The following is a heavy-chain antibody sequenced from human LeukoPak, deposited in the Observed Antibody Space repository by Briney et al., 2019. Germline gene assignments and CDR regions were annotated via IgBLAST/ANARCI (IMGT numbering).Heavy chain of an antibody. V-gene: IGHV4-59*01. J-gene: IGHJ6*02. CDR1: GGSISSYY. D-gene: IGHD4-23*01. CDR2: IYYSGST. CDR3: ARAGKPYYYYYGVDV. Sequence: SETLSLTCTVSGGSISSYYWSWIRQPPGKGLEWIGYIYYSGSTNYNPSLKSRVTISVDTSKNQFSLKLSSVTAADTAVYYCARAGKPYYYYYGVDVWGQGTTVTVSS.